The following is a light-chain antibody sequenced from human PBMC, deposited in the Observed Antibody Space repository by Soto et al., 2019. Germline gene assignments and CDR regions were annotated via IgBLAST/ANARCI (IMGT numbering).Light chain of an antibody. CDR1: QSVSSSY. J-gene: IGKJ1*01. CDR2: GAS. CDR3: QQYNYFWA. Sequence: EVVLTQSPGTLSLSPGERATLSCRASQSVSSSYLAWYQQKPGQAPRLLIYGASSRATGIPHRFSGSGSGTDFTLTISSLQPDDFATYYCQQYNYFWAFGQGTKVDIK. V-gene: IGKV3-20*01.